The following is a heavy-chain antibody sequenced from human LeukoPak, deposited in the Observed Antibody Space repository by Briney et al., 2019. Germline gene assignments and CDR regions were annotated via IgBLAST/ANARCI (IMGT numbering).Heavy chain of an antibody. V-gene: IGHV5-51*01. CDR2: IYPGDSDT. CDR3: ARLSKYNWNSRHFDY. Sequence: GESLKISCEGSGYTFTSYWIAWVRQMPGKGLEWMGIIYPGDSDTRYSPSFQGQVTISADKSISTAYLQWSSLKASDTAMYYCARLSKYNWNSRHFDYWGQGTLVTVSS. D-gene: IGHD1-7*01. CDR1: GYTFTSYW. J-gene: IGHJ4*02.